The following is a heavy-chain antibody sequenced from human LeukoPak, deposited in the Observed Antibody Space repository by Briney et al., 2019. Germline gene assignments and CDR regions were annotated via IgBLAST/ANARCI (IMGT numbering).Heavy chain of an antibody. V-gene: IGHV3-33*01. D-gene: IGHD6-13*01. CDR3: ARGGSSSWYDGDWFDP. J-gene: IGHJ5*02. CDR2: IWYDGSNK. Sequence: GRSLRLSCTASGFTFSSYGMHWVRQAPGKGLEGVAVIWYDGSNKYYADSVKGRFTISRDNSKNTLYLQMNSLRAEDTAVYYCARGGSSSWYDGDWFDPWGQGTLVTVTS. CDR1: GFTFSSYG.